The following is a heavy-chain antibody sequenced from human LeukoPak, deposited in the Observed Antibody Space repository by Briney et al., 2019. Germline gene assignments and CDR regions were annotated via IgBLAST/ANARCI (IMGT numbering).Heavy chain of an antibody. D-gene: IGHD3-22*01. CDR1: GFTFSTFA. Sequence: GGSLRLSCAASGFTFSTFAMHWVRLSPGKGLEWVSSITGSGPYMLYADSVKHRFTISRDNSKNTLYLQMNSLRAEDTAVYYCAKDPFDYYDSSGYYHDWGQGTLVTVSS. CDR3: AKDPFDYYDSSGYYHD. V-gene: IGHV3-21*01. J-gene: IGHJ4*02. CDR2: ITGSGPYM.